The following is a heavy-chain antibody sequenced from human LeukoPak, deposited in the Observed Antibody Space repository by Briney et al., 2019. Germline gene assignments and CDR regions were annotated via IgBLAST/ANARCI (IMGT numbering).Heavy chain of an antibody. CDR2: ISSNGGST. D-gene: IGHD6-6*01. CDR1: GFTFSSYA. Sequence: GGSLRLSCAASGFTFSSYAMHWVRQAPGKGLEYVSAISSNGGSTYYANSVTGRFTISRDNSKNTLYLQMGSLRAEDMAVYYCARAGKARPIDYWGQGTLVTVSS. CDR3: ARAGKARPIDY. J-gene: IGHJ4*02. V-gene: IGHV3-64*01.